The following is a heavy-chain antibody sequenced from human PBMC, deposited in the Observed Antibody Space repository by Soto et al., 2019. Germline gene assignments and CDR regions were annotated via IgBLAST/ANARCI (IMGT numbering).Heavy chain of an antibody. CDR1: GLDVRSVY. J-gene: IGHJ4*02. V-gene: IGHV3-53*01. CDR3: ARDKDYGDYTFDY. CDR2: LYTFGDG. Sequence: DVTLAESVGGVIQPGGSLRLSCAVSGLDVRSVYMSWLRRAPGKGLECVAGLYTFGDGYYAEFAEGRFTIARHDSENTLLLEMRDLKVEDTATSYCARDKDYGDYTFDYWGQGTLVTVSA. D-gene: IGHD4-17*01.